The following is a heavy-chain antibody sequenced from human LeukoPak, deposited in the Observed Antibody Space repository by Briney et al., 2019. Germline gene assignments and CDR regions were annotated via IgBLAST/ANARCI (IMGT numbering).Heavy chain of an antibody. CDR1: GFTVSSNS. V-gene: IGHV3-53*01. J-gene: IGHJ3*02. Sequence: PGGSLRLSCTVSGFTVSSNSMSWVRQAPGKGLEWVSFIYSGGNTHYSDSVKGRFTISRDNAKNSLYLQMNSLRAEDTAVYYCARDLAVYYGSGLATDAFDIWGQGTMVTVSS. CDR2: IYSGGNT. D-gene: IGHD3-10*01. CDR3: ARDLAVYYGSGLATDAFDI.